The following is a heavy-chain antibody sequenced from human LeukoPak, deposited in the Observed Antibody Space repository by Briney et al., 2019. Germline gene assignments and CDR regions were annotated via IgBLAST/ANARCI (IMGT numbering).Heavy chain of an antibody. V-gene: IGHV1-2*02. Sequence: GASVKVSCKASGYTFTGYYMHWVRQGPGQGLEWMGWINPNSGGTNYAQKFQGRVTMTRDTSISTAYMELSRLRSDDTAVYCCARVPHYHYGSGSFYYYYYYMDVWGEGTTVTISS. J-gene: IGHJ6*03. D-gene: IGHD3-10*01. CDR2: INPNSGGT. CDR3: ARVPHYHYGSGSFYYYYYYMDV. CDR1: GYTFTGYY.